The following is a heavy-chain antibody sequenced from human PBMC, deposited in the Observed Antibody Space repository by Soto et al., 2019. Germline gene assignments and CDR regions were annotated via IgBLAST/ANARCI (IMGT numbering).Heavy chain of an antibody. CDR1: GGSVSSGSYY. Sequence: SETLSLTCTVSGGSVSSGSYYWSWIRQPPGKGLEWIGYIYYSGSTNYNPSLKSRVTISVDTSKNQFSLKLSSVTAADTAVYYCARGIEGWYQGPTLGMGVWGQGTTVTVSS. D-gene: IGHD6-19*01. V-gene: IGHV4-61*01. CDR3: ARGIEGWYQGPTLGMGV. CDR2: IYYSGST. J-gene: IGHJ6*02.